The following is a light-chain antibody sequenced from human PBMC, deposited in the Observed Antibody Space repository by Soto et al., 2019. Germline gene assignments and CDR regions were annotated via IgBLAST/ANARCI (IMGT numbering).Light chain of an antibody. J-gene: IGKJ5*01. Sequence: IVLTQSPGTLSLSPGDRATLSCRASHSMSNSILAWYQHKPGQAPRLLIYGASNRATGIPDRFSAWGSGTDFTLTISRVDPADFAFYYCQQYFTSPITFGQGTRLEIK. CDR1: HSMSNSI. CDR3: QQYFTSPIT. CDR2: GAS. V-gene: IGKV3-20*01.